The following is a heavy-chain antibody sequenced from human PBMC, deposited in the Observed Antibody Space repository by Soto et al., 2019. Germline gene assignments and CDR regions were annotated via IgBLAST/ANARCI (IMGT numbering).Heavy chain of an antibody. CDR2: ISSSSSYI. J-gene: IGHJ5*02. CDR1: GFTFSSYS. Sequence: EVQLVESGGGLVQPGGSLRLSCAASGFTFSSYSMNWVRQAPGKGLEWVSSISSSSSYIYYADSVTGRFTISRDNAKNSLYLQMNGLRAEDTAVYYCAREVSGSSSGGVDTWGQGTQVTVSS. D-gene: IGHD6-6*01. CDR3: AREVSGSSSGGVDT. V-gene: IGHV3-21*01.